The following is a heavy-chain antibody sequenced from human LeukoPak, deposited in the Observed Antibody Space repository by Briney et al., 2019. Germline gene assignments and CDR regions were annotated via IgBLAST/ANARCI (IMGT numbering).Heavy chain of an antibody. J-gene: IGHJ5*02. CDR3: ARGAPVLLWFGESDNWFDP. V-gene: IGHV4-34*01. CDR1: GGSFSGYY. D-gene: IGHD3-10*01. Sequence: SEPLSLTCAVYGGSFSGYYWSWIRQPPGKGLEWIGEINHSGSTNYNPSLKSRVTISVDTSKNQFSLKLSSVTAADTAVYYCARGAPVLLWFGESDNWFDPWGQGTLVTVSS. CDR2: INHSGST.